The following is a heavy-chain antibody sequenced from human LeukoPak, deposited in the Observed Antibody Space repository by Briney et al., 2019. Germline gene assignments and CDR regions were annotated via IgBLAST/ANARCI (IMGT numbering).Heavy chain of an antibody. V-gene: IGHV1-18*01. J-gene: IGHJ5*02. CDR1: GYTFTSYG. CDR2: ISAYNGNT. CDR3: ARDVGYCSSTSCYYWFDP. D-gene: IGHD2-2*01. Sequence: GASVKVSCKASGYTFTSYGISWVRQAPGQGLEWMGWISAYNGNTNYAQKLQGRVTMTTDTSTSTAYMELRSLRSDDTAVCYCARDVGYCSSTSCYYWFDPWGQGTLVTVSS.